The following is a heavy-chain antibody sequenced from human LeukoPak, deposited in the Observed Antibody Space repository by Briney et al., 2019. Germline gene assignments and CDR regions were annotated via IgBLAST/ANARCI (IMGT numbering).Heavy chain of an antibody. J-gene: IGHJ5*02. Sequence: ASVKVSCKASGYTFTGYYMHWVRQAPGQGLEWMGWINPNSGGTNYAQKFQGRVTMTRDTSISTAYMELSRLRSDDTAVYYCARGLGIVVGNWFDPWGQGTLVTVSS. CDR1: GYTFTGYY. CDR2: INPNSGGT. D-gene: IGHD2-15*01. V-gene: IGHV1-2*02. CDR3: ARGLGIVVGNWFDP.